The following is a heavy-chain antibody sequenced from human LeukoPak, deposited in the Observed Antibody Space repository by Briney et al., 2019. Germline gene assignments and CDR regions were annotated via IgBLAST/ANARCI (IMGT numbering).Heavy chain of an antibody. CDR1: GYTFTGYY. D-gene: IGHD2-15*01. CDR2: INPNSGGT. J-gene: IGHJ4*02. V-gene: IGHV1-2*02. CDR3: ATDCSGGSCYFDY. Sequence: GASVKVSCKASGYTFTGYYMHWVRQAPGQGLEWMGWINPNSGGTNYAQKFQGRVTMPRDTSISTAYMELSRLRSDDTAVYYCATDCSGGSCYFDYWGQGTLVTVSS.